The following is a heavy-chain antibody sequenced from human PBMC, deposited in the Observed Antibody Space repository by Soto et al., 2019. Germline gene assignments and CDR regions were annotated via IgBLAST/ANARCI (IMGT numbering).Heavy chain of an antibody. CDR1: GGSVSSGGYY. CDR3: GRDAQFFCGEDSLARYWYFDL. V-gene: IGHV4-61*08. CDR2: IDYIGST. J-gene: IGHJ2*01. D-gene: IGHD2-21*01. Sequence: QVQLQESGPGLVKPSETLSLTCTVSGGSVSSGGYYWSWIRQPPGKGLEWIGYIDYIGSTNNNPALQSRINISLDTSKHQFSLKLNSVSAADTAVYYCGRDAQFFCGEDSLARYWYFDLWGRGTLVTVSS.